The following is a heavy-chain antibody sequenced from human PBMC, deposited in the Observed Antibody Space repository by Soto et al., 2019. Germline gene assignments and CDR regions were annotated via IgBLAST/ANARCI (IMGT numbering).Heavy chain of an antibody. Sequence: ASVKVSCKASGYTFTSFDINRVRQASGQGLEWMGWINAGNGNTKYSQKFQGRVTITRDTSASTAYMELSSLRSEDTAVYYCASDLIADLDAFDIWGQGTMVTVSS. D-gene: IGHD6-13*01. CDR3: ASDLIADLDAFDI. CDR1: GYTFTSFD. CDR2: INAGNGNT. V-gene: IGHV1-3*01. J-gene: IGHJ3*02.